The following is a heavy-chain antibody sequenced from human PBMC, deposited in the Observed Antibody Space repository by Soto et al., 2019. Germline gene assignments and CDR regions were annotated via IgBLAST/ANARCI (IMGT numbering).Heavy chain of an antibody. CDR3: ARDMYSSDYFVKWFEP. D-gene: IGHD6-19*01. V-gene: IGHV3-30-3*01. J-gene: IGHJ5*02. CDR2: ISHDGINK. CDR1: GFSFSSYA. Sequence: QVRLVESGGGVVQPGRSLRLSCTASGFSFSSYAMYWFRQPPGKGLEWVAVISHDGINKHYADSVTGRVTVSRDNSNHSLDLQLNSLRGEETAMYYCARDMYSSDYFVKWFEPWGQGTLVTVSS.